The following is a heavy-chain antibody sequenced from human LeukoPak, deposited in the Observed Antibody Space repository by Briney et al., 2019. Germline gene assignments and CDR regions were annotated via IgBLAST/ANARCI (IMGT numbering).Heavy chain of an antibody. D-gene: IGHD6-13*01. J-gene: IGHJ4*02. CDR2: INHSGST. V-gene: IGHV4-39*07. CDR1: GGSISSSSYY. Sequence: SETLSLTCTVSGGSISSSSYYWSWIRQPPGKGLEWIGEINHSGSTNYNPSLKSRVTISVDTSKNQFSLKLSSVTAADTAVYYCARGSSSWYVRPFDYWGQGTLVTVSS. CDR3: ARGSSSWYVRPFDY.